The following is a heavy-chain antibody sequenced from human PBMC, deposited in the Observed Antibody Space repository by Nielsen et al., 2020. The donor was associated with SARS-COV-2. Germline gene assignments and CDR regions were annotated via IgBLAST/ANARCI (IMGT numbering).Heavy chain of an antibody. Sequence: SVKVSCKASGYTFTSYYMHWVRQAPGQGLEWMGGIIPFFGTPNYAQKFQGRVTITADESTSIAYMELSSLRSEDTAVYYCARCQYGSGSYPLTYYYYDMDVWGQGTTVTVSS. CDR2: IIPFFGTP. CDR3: ARCQYGSGSYPLTYYYYDMDV. CDR1: GYTFTSYY. V-gene: IGHV1-69*13. J-gene: IGHJ6*02. D-gene: IGHD3-10*01.